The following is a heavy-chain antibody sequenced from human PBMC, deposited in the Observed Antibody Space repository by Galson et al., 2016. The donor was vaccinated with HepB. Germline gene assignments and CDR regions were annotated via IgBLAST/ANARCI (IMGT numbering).Heavy chain of an antibody. V-gene: IGHV4-39*02. CDR1: GGSINTNNYY. CDR3: ARLASLRIRYNYGPAALDY. CDR2: IYHTGST. J-gene: IGHJ4*02. D-gene: IGHD5-18*01. Sequence: ETLSLTCIVSGGSINTNNYYWGWVRQPPGKGLEWIGTIYHTGSTYYNPSLKSRVTMSVDTSKNHFSLRLSSVTAADTAFYFWARLASLRIRYNYGPAALDYWGRGTLVTVSS.